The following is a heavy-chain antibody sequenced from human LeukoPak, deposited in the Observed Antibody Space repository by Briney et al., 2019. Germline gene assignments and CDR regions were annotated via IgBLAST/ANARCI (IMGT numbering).Heavy chain of an antibody. J-gene: IGHJ6*03. V-gene: IGHV4-61*02. CDR2: IYTSGST. D-gene: IGHD3-10*01. CDR3: ASVTPSGYYYYMDV. CDR1: GGSISSGSYC. Sequence: SETLSLTCTVSGGSISSGSYCWSWIRQPAGKGLEWIGRIYTSGSTNYNPSLKSRVTISVDTSKNQFSLKLSSVTAADTAVYYCASVTPSGYYYYMDVWGKGTTVTISS.